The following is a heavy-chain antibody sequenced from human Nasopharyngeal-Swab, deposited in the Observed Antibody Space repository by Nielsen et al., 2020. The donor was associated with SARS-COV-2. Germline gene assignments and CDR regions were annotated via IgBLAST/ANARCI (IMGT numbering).Heavy chain of an antibody. J-gene: IGHJ4*02. Sequence: WIRQPPGKGLEWIGYIYYSTNTNYNPSRSTSYNPFLKSRVTISVDTSRSQFSLKLSSVTAADSAVYYCARAEVPAALDYWAREPWSPSPQ. CDR2: IYYSTNT. CDR3: ARAEVPAALDY. D-gene: IGHD2-2*01. V-gene: IGHV4-61*06.